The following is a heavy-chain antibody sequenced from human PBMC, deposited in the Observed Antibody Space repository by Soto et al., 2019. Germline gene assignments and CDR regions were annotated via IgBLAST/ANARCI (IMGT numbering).Heavy chain of an antibody. D-gene: IGHD1-7*01. J-gene: IGHJ6*03. V-gene: IGHV4-34*01. CDR1: GGSFSGYY. CDR3: ASSTFDWNYADYYYMDV. CDR2: INHSGST. Sequence: SETLSLTCAGYGGSFSGYYWSWIRQPPGKGLEWIGEINHSGSTNYNPSLKSRVTISVDTSKNQFSLKLSSVTAADTAVYYCASSTFDWNYADYYYMDVWGKGTTVTVSS.